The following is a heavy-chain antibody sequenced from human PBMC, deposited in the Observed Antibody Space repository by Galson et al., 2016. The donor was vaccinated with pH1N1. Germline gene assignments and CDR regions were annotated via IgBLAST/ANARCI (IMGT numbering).Heavy chain of an antibody. CDR2: VYTDGGRT. CDR3: ARGDYVGYFVDQ. CDR1: GFTFSAYW. Sequence: SLRLSCAASGFTFSAYWMHWVRQAPGKGLVWVSRVYTDGGRTGYADSVRGRFTISRDTAKNTWYLPMSSLRAEDTAVYYCARGDYVGYFVDQWGQGTLVAVSS. V-gene: IGHV3-74*01. J-gene: IGHJ4*02. D-gene: IGHD4-23*01.